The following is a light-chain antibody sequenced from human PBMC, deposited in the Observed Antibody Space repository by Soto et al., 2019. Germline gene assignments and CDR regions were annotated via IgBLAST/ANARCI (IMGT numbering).Light chain of an antibody. V-gene: IGKV3-11*01. Sequence: ETVLTQSPATLSLSPGETATLSCRASEYVDIYLAWYQQKPGQAPRLLIYHASNRATGIPARFSGSGSGTDFTLTISCLEPEDSAVYYSQQRRNWPPLTFGGGTRVEIK. CDR1: EYVDIY. CDR2: HAS. J-gene: IGKJ4*01. CDR3: QQRRNWPPLT.